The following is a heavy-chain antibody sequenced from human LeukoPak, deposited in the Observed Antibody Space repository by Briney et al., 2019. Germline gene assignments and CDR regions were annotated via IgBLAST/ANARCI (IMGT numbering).Heavy chain of an antibody. CDR3: AKDMGSHYDFWSGYLTYGMDV. CDR2: ISGSGGST. J-gene: IGHJ6*02. V-gene: IGHV3-23*01. CDR1: GFTFSSYA. D-gene: IGHD3-3*01. Sequence: GGSLRLSCAASGFTFSSYAMSWVRQAPGKGLEWVSAISGSGGSTYYADSVKGRFTISRDNSKNTLYLQMNSLRAEDRAVYYCAKDMGSHYDFWSGYLTYGMDVWGQGTTVTVSS.